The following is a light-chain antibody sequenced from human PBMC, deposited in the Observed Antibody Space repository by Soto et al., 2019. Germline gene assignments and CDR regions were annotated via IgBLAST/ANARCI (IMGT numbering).Light chain of an antibody. Sequence: EIVLTQSPATLSLSPGERATLSCRASQSVSSNLAWYQQKPGQAPKLLIYDASTRATDVPDRFSGSGSGADFTLSISRLEPEDFAVYYCQQYGSSPPRTFGQGTKVEMK. V-gene: IGKV3-20*01. J-gene: IGKJ1*01. CDR2: DAS. CDR3: QQYGSSPPRT. CDR1: QSVSSN.